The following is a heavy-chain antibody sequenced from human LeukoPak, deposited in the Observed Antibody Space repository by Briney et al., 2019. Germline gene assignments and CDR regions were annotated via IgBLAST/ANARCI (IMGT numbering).Heavy chain of an antibody. J-gene: IGHJ4*02. Sequence: PGRSLRLSCAASGFTFDDYAMHWVRQAPGKGLEWVSAISGSGGSTYYADSVKGRFTISRDNSKNTLYLQMNSLRAEDTAVYYCAKGLGTRLYYFDYWGQGTLVTVSS. CDR2: ISGSGGST. V-gene: IGHV3-23*01. CDR1: GFTFDDYA. CDR3: AKGLGTRLYYFDY. D-gene: IGHD3-16*01.